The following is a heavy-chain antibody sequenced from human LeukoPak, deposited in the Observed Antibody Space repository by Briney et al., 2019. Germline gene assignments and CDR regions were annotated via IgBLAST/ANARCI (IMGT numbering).Heavy chain of an antibody. CDR1: GFTFSSFT. D-gene: IGHD3-10*01. J-gene: IGHJ4*02. V-gene: IGHV3-21*01. Sequence: GSLRLSCAASGFTFSSFTMNWVRQAPGKGLEWVSSISTSSSYIYYADSVKGRFTISRDDAKNSLYLQMNSLRVEDTAVYYCARAPSSRGADEYWGQGTLVTVSS. CDR2: ISTSSSYI. CDR3: ARAPSSRGADEY.